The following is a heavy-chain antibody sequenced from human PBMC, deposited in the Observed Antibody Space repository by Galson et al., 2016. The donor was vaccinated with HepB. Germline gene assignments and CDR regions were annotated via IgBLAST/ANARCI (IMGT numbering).Heavy chain of an antibody. CDR1: GFTFSSYP. D-gene: IGHD3-22*01. CDR3: AKDWGFWNYDSSGTLDY. V-gene: IGHV3-23*01. Sequence: SLRLSCAASGFTFSSYPMHWVRQAPGKGLEWVSAISGSGDRTYYADSVKGRFTISRDNSKNTLYLQMNSLRAEDTAVYFCAKDWGFWNYDSSGTLDYWGQGTLVTVSS. J-gene: IGHJ4*02. CDR2: ISGSGDRT.